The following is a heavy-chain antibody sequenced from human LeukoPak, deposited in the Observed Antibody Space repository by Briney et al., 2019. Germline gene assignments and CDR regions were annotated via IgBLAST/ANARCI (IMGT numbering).Heavy chain of an antibody. Sequence: PGGSLRLSCAASGFTFSSYSMNWVRQAPGKGLEWVAVIWYDGSNKYYADSVKGRFTISRDNSKNTLYLQMNSLRAEDTAVYYCARDNTRITIFGVVQRKTWFDPWGQGTLVTVSS. J-gene: IGHJ5*02. CDR2: IWYDGSNK. CDR1: GFTFSSYS. V-gene: IGHV3-33*08. CDR3: ARDNTRITIFGVVQRKTWFDP. D-gene: IGHD3-3*01.